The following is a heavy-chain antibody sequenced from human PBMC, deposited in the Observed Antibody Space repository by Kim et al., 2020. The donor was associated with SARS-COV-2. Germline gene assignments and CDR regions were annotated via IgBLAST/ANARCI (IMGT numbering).Heavy chain of an antibody. V-gene: IGHV3-23*01. D-gene: IGHD4-17*01. Sequence: GGSLRLSCAASGFAFSNYAMSWVRQAPGKGLEWVSGISGSGSATYYADSVKCRFTISRDNSKNTLYLQMNSLRAEDTAAYYCAKDRATVTTWQLDYWGQGTLVTVSS. CDR1: GFAFSNYA. CDR3: AKDRATVTTWQLDY. J-gene: IGHJ4*02. CDR2: ISGSGSAT.